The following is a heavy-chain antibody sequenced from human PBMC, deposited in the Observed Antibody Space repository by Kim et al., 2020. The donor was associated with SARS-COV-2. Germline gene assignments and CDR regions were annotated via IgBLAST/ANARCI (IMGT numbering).Heavy chain of an antibody. V-gene: IGHV3-23*01. CDR3: AKDRPLLFGAADNWFDP. D-gene: IGHD3-3*01. J-gene: IGHJ5*02. Sequence: GQGRFTISRDTSRNTLYLQMDSLRAEDTAVYYCAKDRPLLFGAADNWFDPWGPGTLVTVSS.